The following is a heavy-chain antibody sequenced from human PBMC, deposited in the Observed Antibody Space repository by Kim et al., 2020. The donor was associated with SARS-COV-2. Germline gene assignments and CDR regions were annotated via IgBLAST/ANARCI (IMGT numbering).Heavy chain of an antibody. V-gene: IGHV2-5*01. D-gene: IGHD3-16*01. CDR3: AHNLGDLLGFDY. Sequence: RNSPSLKSRLTITKDTSKNQVVLTMTNMDPVDTATYYCAHNLGDLLGFDYWGQGTLVTVSS. J-gene: IGHJ4*02.